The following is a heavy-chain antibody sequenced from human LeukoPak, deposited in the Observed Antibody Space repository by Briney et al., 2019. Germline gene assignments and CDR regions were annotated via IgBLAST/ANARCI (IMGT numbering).Heavy chain of an antibody. J-gene: IGHJ5*02. V-gene: IGHV3-21*01. CDR2: ISSSSSYI. D-gene: IGHD5-12*01. CDR1: GFTFSSYS. CDR3: AGSNSGYGPRFDP. Sequence: SGGSLRLSCAASGFTFSSYSMNWVRQAPGKGLEWVSSISSSSSYIYYADSVKGRFTISRDNAKNSLYLQMNSLRAEDTAVYYCAGSNSGYGPRFDPWGQGTLVTVSS.